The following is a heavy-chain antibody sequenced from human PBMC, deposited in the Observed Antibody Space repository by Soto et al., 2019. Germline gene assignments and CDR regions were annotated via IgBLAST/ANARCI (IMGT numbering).Heavy chain of an antibody. D-gene: IGHD3-16*01. CDR3: ARGGAGGVDH. Sequence: QVQLVQSEAEVKKPGASVKVSCKASGYTFTRFFMHWVRQAPGQGLEWMAVINPSGGYTTYAQKFQDRVTVTRDTSESTFYIELSSLRSEDTAVYYCARGGAGGVDHWGQGTLVTVSS. CDR2: INPSGGYT. V-gene: IGHV1-46*01. J-gene: IGHJ4*02. CDR1: GYTFTRFF.